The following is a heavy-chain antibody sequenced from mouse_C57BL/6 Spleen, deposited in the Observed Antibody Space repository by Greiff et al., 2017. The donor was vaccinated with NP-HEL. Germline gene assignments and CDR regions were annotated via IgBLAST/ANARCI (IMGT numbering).Heavy chain of an antibody. J-gene: IGHJ2*01. CDR1: GYTFTDYN. Sequence: EVKLVESGPELVKPGASVKIPCKASGYTFTDYNMDWVKQSHGKSLEWIGDINPNNGGTIYNQKFKGKATLTVDKSSSTAYMELRSLTSEDTAVYYCARSGDGYYEGNFDYWGQGTTLTVSS. V-gene: IGHV1-18*01. D-gene: IGHD2-3*01. CDR2: INPNNGGT. CDR3: ARSGDGYYEGNFDY.